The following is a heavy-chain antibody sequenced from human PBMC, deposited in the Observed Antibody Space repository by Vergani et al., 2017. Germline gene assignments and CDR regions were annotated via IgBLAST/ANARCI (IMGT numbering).Heavy chain of an antibody. Sequence: QVQLQESGPGLVKSSETLSLTCSVSFDSIRNLYCNWIRRPPGKGLEWIASFHHTGMTYNNPSLKSRVTISVDTSKNLISLKLNSVTAADTALYYCGRHGGSGNFYHLFDSWGQGTLVTVSS. CDR1: FDSIRNLY. V-gene: IGHV4-59*08. CDR2: FHHTGMT. CDR3: GRHGGSGNFYHLFDS. D-gene: IGHD3-10*01. J-gene: IGHJ4*02.